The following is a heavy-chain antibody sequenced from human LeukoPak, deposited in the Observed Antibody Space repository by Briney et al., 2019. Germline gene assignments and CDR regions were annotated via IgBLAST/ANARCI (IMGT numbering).Heavy chain of an antibody. D-gene: IGHD2-2*01. CDR2: TNQSGST. Sequence: SETLSLTCAVYGGSFSGYYWSWIRQPPGKGLEWIGETNQSGSTNYNPSLKSRVTISVDTSKKQFSLRLSPVTAADTAVYYCAAGCSSTSCYWYYYTDVWGKGATVTVSS. V-gene: IGHV4-34*01. J-gene: IGHJ6*03. CDR1: GGSFSGYY. CDR3: AAGCSSTSCYWYYYTDV.